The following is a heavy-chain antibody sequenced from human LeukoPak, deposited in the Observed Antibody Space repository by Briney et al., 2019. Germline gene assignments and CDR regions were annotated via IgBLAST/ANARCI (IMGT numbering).Heavy chain of an antibody. J-gene: IGHJ4*02. CDR1: GYSISSGYY. D-gene: IGHD5-12*01. Sequence: SETLSLICAVSGYSISSGYYWGWIRQPPGKGLEWIGSIYHSGGSYYNPSLKSRVTISVDTSKNQFSLKLSSVTAADTAVYFCARLYSDYVGGAFDYWGRGTLVTVSS. CDR2: IYHSGGS. V-gene: IGHV4-38-2*01. CDR3: ARLYSDYVGGAFDY.